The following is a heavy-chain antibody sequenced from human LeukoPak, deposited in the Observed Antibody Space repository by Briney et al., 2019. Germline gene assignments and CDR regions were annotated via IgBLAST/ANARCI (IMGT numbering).Heavy chain of an antibody. CDR1: GGSFSGYY. CDR2: INHSGST. Sequence: SETLSLTCAVYGGSFSGYYWSWIRQPPGKGLEWIGEINHSGSTNYNPSLKSRVTISVDSSKNQFSLKLSSVTAADTAVYYCARGRGYYYNWFDPWGQGTLVTVSS. J-gene: IGHJ5*02. D-gene: IGHD3-22*01. CDR3: ARGRGYYYNWFDP. V-gene: IGHV4-34*01.